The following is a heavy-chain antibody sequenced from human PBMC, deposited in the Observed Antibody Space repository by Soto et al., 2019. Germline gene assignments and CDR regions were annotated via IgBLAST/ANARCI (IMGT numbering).Heavy chain of an antibody. CDR1: DGSISSGDYY. CDR2: IYYSGST. CDR3: ARGKVFPVGGMDV. Sequence: SETLSLTCTVSDGSISSGDYYWSWIRQPPGKGLEWIVYIYYSGSTYYNPSLKSRVTISVDTSKNQFSLKLSSVTAADTAVYYCARGKVFPVGGMDVWGQGTTVTVSS. V-gene: IGHV4-30-4*01. J-gene: IGHJ6*02.